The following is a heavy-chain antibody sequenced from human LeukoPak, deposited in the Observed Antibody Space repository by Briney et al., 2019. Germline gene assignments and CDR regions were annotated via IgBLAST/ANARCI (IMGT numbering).Heavy chain of an antibody. CDR2: IIPTYGTI. CDR3: ARDRTGYGAYMNRLDP. J-gene: IGHJ5*02. Sequence: ASVKVSCKASGYTFSSYSIIWVRQAPGQGLEWMGGIIPTYGTINYAQKFQGRVTMTTDEFTSTAYMELTSRTSEDTAVYYCARDRTGYGAYMNRLDPWGQGTLVTVSS. CDR1: GYTFSSYS. D-gene: IGHD4/OR15-4a*01. V-gene: IGHV1-69*05.